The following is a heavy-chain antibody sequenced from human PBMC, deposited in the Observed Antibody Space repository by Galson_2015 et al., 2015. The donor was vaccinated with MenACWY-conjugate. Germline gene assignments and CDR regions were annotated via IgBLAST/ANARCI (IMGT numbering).Heavy chain of an antibody. J-gene: IGHJ4*02. CDR1: GFTFSSYS. Sequence: SLRLSCAASGFTFSSYSMTWVRQAPGKGLEWVSYISSSSSTIYYADSVKGRFTISRDNAKNSLYLQMNSLRAEDTAVYYCARDHWDCGGDCYGEGATDYWGQGTLVTVSS. CDR2: ISSSSSTI. V-gene: IGHV3-48*01. CDR3: ARDHWDCGGDCYGEGATDY. D-gene: IGHD2-21*02.